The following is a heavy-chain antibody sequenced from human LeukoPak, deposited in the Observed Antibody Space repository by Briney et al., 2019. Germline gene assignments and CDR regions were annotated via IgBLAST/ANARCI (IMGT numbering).Heavy chain of an antibody. CDR3: ARVDRSYDFWSGYYLPYYYYMDV. CDR2: INTNTGNP. D-gene: IGHD3-3*01. Sequence: AAVKVSCKASGYTFTSYAMNWVRQAPGQGLEWMRWINTNTGNPTYAQGFTGRFVFSLDTSVSTAYLQISSLKAEDTAVYYCARVDRSYDFWSGYYLPYYYYMDVWGKGTTVTVSS. J-gene: IGHJ6*03. CDR1: GYTFTSYA. V-gene: IGHV7-4-1*02.